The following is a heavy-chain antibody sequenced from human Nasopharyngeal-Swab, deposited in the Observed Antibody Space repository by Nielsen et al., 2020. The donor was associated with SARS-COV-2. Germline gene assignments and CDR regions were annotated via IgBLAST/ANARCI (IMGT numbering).Heavy chain of an antibody. CDR1: GGSISSSSYS. J-gene: IGHJ4*02. Sequence: SETLSLTCTVSGGSISSSSYSWGWIRQPPGKGLEWIGSIYYSGSTYYNPSLKSRVTISVDTSKNQFSLKLSSVTAADTAVYYCARDSPYYDFWSGLGPFDYWGQGTLVTVSS. V-gene: IGHV4-39*07. CDR3: ARDSPYYDFWSGLGPFDY. CDR2: IYYSGST. D-gene: IGHD3-3*01.